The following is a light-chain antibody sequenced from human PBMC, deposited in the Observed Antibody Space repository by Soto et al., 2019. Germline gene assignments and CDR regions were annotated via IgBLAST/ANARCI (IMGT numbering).Light chain of an antibody. V-gene: IGLV2-8*01. Sequence: QSALTQPPSASGSPGQSVTISCTGTSSDVGGYNYVSWCQQHPGKAPKLMIYEVSKRPSGVPDRFSGSKSGNTASLTVSGLQAEDEADYYCSSYAGSIYVVFGGGTKLTVL. J-gene: IGLJ2*01. CDR1: SSDVGGYNY. CDR2: EVS. CDR3: SSYAGSIYVV.